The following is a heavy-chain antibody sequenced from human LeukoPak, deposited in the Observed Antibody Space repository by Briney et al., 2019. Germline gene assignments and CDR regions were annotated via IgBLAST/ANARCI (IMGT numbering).Heavy chain of an antibody. CDR3: ARELADIVVVVAATNAFDI. CDR2: ISYDGSNK. J-gene: IGHJ3*02. Sequence: GGSLRLSCAASGFTFSSYAMHWVRQAPGKGLEWVAVISYDGSNKYYADSVKGRFTISRDNSKNTLYLQMNSLRAEDTAVYYRARELADIVVVVAATNAFDIWGQGTMVTVSS. D-gene: IGHD2-15*01. V-gene: IGHV3-30*04. CDR1: GFTFSSYA.